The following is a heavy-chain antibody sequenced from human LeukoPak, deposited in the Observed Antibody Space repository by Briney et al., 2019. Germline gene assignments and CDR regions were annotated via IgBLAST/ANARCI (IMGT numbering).Heavy chain of an antibody. D-gene: IGHD3-3*01. CDR3: AKGWSGYFRSPFDL. Sequence: GGSLRLSCVASGFTFSNFAMNWVRQAPGKGLEWVSVVTGDSGTTHYADSVKGRFTNSRGNSKNMVYLQMNSLRAEDTAIYYCAKGWSGYFRSPFDLWGRGTMVTVSA. J-gene: IGHJ3*01. CDR2: VTGDSGTT. V-gene: IGHV3-23*01. CDR1: GFTFSNFA.